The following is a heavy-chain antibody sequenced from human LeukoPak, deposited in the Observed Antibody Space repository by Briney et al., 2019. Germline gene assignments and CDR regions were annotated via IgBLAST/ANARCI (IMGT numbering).Heavy chain of an antibody. J-gene: IGHJ4*02. Sequence: PGGSLRLSCAASGFTFSSYGMHWVRQAPGKGLEWVAVIWYDGSNKYYADSVKGRFTISRDNSKNTLYLQMNSLRAEDTAVYYCAREDLRSRGFANMYSTDYFDYWGQGTLVTVSS. CDR1: GFTFSSYG. D-gene: IGHD6-13*01. CDR3: AREDLRSRGFANMYSTDYFDY. V-gene: IGHV3-33*01. CDR2: IWYDGSNK.